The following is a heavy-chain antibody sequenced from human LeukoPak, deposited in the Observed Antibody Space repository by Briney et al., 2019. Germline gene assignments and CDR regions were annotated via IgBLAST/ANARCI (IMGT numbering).Heavy chain of an antibody. CDR3: ARVRYFDWTVFDY. Sequence: GASVKVSCKASGYTFTSYYMHWVRQAPGQGLEWMGIINPSGGSTSYAQKLQGRVTMTTDTSTSTAYMELRSLRSDDTAVYYCARVRYFDWTVFDYWGQGTLVTVSS. V-gene: IGHV1-46*01. CDR2: INPSGGST. D-gene: IGHD3-9*01. CDR1: GYTFTSYY. J-gene: IGHJ4*02.